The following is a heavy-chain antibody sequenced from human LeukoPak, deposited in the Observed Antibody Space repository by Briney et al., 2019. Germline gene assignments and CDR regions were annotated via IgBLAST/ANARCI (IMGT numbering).Heavy chain of an antibody. D-gene: IGHD3-16*01. V-gene: IGHV4-31*03. J-gene: IGHJ4*02. CDR2: IYYSGST. CDR3: ARGRYREGEFDY. Sequence: PSETLSLTCTVSGGSISSGGYYWSWIRQHPGKGLEWIGYIYYSGSTYYNPSLKSRVTISVDTSKNQFSLKLSSVTAADTAVYYCARGRYREGEFDYWGQGTLVTVSS. CDR1: GGSISSGGYY.